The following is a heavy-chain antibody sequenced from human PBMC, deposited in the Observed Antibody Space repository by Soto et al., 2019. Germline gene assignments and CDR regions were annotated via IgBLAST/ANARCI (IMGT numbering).Heavy chain of an antibody. Sequence: ASVKVSCKASGYTFTSYYMHWVRQAPGQGLEWMGIINPSGGSTSYAQKFQGRVTMTRDTSTSTVYMELSSLRSEDTAVYYCARDLQGGRQYSYGYYYYYGMDVWGQGTTVTVS. V-gene: IGHV1-46*01. CDR2: INPSGGST. CDR1: GYTFTSYY. CDR3: ARDLQGGRQYSYGYYYYYGMDV. D-gene: IGHD5-18*01. J-gene: IGHJ6*02.